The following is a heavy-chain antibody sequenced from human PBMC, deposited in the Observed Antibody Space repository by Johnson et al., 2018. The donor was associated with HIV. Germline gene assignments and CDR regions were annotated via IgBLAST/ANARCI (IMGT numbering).Heavy chain of an antibody. D-gene: IGHD2-15*01. J-gene: IGHJ3*02. CDR2: VNWNGGST. CDR1: GFKFDDHG. V-gene: IGHV3-20*04. Sequence: VQLVESGGGVVRPGGSLRLSCAASGFKFDDHGMSWVRQPPGKGLEWVSNVNWNGGSTGYADSVKGRFTISRDNAKNSLYLQMNSLRAEDTALYYCARDPEYCSGGSCYAAFDIWGQGTMVTVSS. CDR3: ARDPEYCSGGSCYAAFDI.